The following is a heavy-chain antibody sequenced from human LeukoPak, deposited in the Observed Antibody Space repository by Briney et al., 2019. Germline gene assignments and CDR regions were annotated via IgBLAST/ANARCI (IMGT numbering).Heavy chain of an antibody. D-gene: IGHD3-16*01. CDR2: ISTTGGRT. CDR3: AKGGGSDFDF. J-gene: IGHJ4*02. CDR1: GFTFSSYA. Sequence: GGSLRLSCAASGFTFSSYAMSWVRQAPGKGLEWVSSISTTGGRTYYADSVKGRFTISRDSSKSTVSLQMHSLRAEDTAVYFCAKGGGSDFDFWGQGTLVTVSS. V-gene: IGHV3-23*01.